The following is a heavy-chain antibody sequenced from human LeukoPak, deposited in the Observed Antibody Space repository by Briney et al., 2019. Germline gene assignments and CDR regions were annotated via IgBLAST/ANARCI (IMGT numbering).Heavy chain of an antibody. CDR2: ISYDGSNK. V-gene: IGHV3-30-3*01. J-gene: IGHJ4*02. Sequence: GGSLRLSCAAYGFPFRSYAMHRVRQAPGKGLEWVAVISYDGSNKYYADSVKGRFTISRDNSKNTLYLQMNSLRAEDTAGYYWATPVIVGATNAFDYGGQGTLVTVSS. D-gene: IGHD1-26*01. CDR3: ATPVIVGATNAFDY. CDR1: GFPFRSYA.